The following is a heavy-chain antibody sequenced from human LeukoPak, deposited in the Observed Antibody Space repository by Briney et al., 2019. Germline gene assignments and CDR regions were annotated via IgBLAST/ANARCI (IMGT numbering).Heavy chain of an antibody. D-gene: IGHD5-24*01. Sequence: ASVKVSCKASGYTFTGYYMHWVRQAPGQGLEWMGWINPNSGGTNYAQKFQGRVTMTRNTSISTAYMELSSLRSEDTAVYYCARAFGDGYNQGYYMDVWGKGTTVTVSS. V-gene: IGHV1-2*02. CDR3: ARAFGDGYNQGYYMDV. CDR2: INPNSGGT. J-gene: IGHJ6*03. CDR1: GYTFTGYY.